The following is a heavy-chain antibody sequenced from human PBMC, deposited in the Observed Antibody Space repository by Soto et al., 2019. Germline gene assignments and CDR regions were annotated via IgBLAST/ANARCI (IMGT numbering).Heavy chain of an antibody. J-gene: IGHJ4*02. CDR3: AKVMGGYSYGPLDY. Sequence: GGSLRLSCAASGFTFSSYSMNWVRQAPGKGLEWVAVISYDGSNKYYADSVKGRFTISRDNSKNTLYLQMNSLRAEDTAVYYCAKVMGGYSYGPLDYWGQGTLVTVSS. CDR1: GFTFSSYS. V-gene: IGHV3-30*18. CDR2: ISYDGSNK. D-gene: IGHD5-18*01.